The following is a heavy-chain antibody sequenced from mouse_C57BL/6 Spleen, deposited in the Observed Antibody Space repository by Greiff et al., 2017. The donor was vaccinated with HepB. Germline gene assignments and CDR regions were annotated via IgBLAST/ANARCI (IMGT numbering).Heavy chain of an antibody. CDR1: GYTFTSYW. V-gene: IGHV1-64*01. D-gene: IGHD1-1*01. CDR3: ARGMDGSSYFDY. CDR2: IHPNSGST. Sequence: QVHVKHPGAELVKPGASVKLSCKASGYTFTSYWMHWVKQRPGQGLEWIGMIHPNSGSTNYNEKFKSKATLTVDKSSSTAYMQLSSLTSEDSAVYYCARGMDGSSYFDYWGQGTTLTVSS. J-gene: IGHJ2*01.